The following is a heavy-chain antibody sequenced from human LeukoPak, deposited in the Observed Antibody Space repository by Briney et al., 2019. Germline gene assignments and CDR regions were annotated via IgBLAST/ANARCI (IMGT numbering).Heavy chain of an antibody. CDR3: AKGAVTYYYDSSGYYPFDY. CDR1: GFTFSSYG. V-gene: IGHV3-30*02. CDR2: IRYDGSNK. D-gene: IGHD3-22*01. Sequence: GGSLRLSCAASGFTFSSYGMHWVRQAPGKGLERVAFIRYDGSNKYYADSVKGRFTISRDNSKNTLYLQMNSLKAEDTAVYYCAKGAVTYYYDSSGYYPFDYWGQGTLVTVSS. J-gene: IGHJ4*02.